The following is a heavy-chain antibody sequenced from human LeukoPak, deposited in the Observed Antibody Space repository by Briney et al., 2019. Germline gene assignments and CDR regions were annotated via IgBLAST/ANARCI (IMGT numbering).Heavy chain of an antibody. Sequence: GGSLRLSCAASGFTFSSYSMNWVRQAPGKGLEWVSSISSSSSYIYYADSVKGRFTISRDNAKNSLYLQMSSLRAEDMALYYCAKDIPPKNWGQGTLVTVSS. CDR2: ISSSSSYI. V-gene: IGHV3-21*04. CDR1: GFTFSSYS. CDR3: AKDIPPKN. J-gene: IGHJ4*02. D-gene: IGHD2-21*01.